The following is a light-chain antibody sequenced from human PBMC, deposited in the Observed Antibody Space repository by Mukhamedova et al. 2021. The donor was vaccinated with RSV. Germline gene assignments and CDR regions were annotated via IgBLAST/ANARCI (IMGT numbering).Light chain of an antibody. J-gene: IGLJ1*01. CDR1: SSDVGGYNY. CDR3: SSYAGSNNYV. Sequence: GTSSDVGGYNYVSWYQQHPGKAPKLMIYEVSKRPSGVPDRFSGSKSGNTASLTVSGLQAEDEADYYCSSYAGSNNYVFGTGTQVTV. CDR2: EVS. V-gene: IGLV2-8*01.